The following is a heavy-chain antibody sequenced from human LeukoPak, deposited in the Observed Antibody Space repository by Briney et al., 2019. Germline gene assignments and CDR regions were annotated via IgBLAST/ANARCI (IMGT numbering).Heavy chain of an antibody. D-gene: IGHD2-15*01. V-gene: IGHV1-2*02. CDR3: ARGTLTGWVLSVVAFDP. CDR2: INPNSGGT. Sequence: ASVKVSCKASGYTFTGYYMHWVRQAPGQGLEWMGWINPNSGGTNYAQKFQGRVTMTRDTSISTAYMDLSRLTSDDTAVYYCARGTLTGWVLSVVAFDPWGQGTLVTVSS. J-gene: IGHJ5*02. CDR1: GYTFTGYY.